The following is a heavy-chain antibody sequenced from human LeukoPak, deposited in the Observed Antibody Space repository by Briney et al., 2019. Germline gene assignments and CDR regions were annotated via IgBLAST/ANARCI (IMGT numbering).Heavy chain of an antibody. CDR1: GFTFSSYS. V-gene: IGHV3-21*01. J-gene: IGHJ4*02. Sequence: KPGGSLRLSCAASGFTFSSYSMNWVRQAPGKGLEWVSSISSISSYIYYANSVKGRFTISRDNAKNSLYLQMNSLRAEDTAVYYCARGDLITIFGVVSPGYFDYWGQGTLVTVSS. CDR3: ARGDLITIFGVVSPGYFDY. D-gene: IGHD3-3*01. CDR2: ISSISSYI.